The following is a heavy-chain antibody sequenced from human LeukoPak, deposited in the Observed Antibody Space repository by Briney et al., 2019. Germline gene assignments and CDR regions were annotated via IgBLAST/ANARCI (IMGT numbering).Heavy chain of an antibody. CDR3: AIIGTHYYDGSGYNWFDP. Sequence: GRSLRLSCAASGFTFSSYAMHWVRQAPGKGLEWVAVISYDGSNKYYADSVKGRFTISRDNSKNTLYLQMNSLRAEDTAVYYCAIIGTHYYDGSGYNWFDPWGQGTLVTVSP. J-gene: IGHJ5*02. CDR2: ISYDGSNK. V-gene: IGHV3-30-3*01. D-gene: IGHD3-22*01. CDR1: GFTFSSYA.